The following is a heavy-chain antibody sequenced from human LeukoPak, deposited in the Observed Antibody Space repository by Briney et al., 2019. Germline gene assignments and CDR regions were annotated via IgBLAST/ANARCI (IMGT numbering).Heavy chain of an antibody. Sequence: PSETLSLTCAVYGGSFSGYYWSWIRQPPGKGLEWIGEINHSGSTNYNPSLKSRVTISVDTSKNQFSLKLSSVTAADTAVYYCAGFLDYYDSSGLPDGWGQGTLVTVSS. J-gene: IGHJ4*02. D-gene: IGHD3-22*01. CDR3: AGFLDYYDSSGLPDG. CDR1: GGSFSGYY. V-gene: IGHV4-34*01. CDR2: INHSGST.